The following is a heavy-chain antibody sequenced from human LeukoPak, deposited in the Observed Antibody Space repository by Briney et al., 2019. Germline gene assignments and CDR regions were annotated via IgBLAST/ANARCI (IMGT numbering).Heavy chain of an antibody. Sequence: PGGSLRLSCAASGFTFSIYWMNWVRQAPGKGLEWVANIKQDGSEKYYVDSVKGRFTISRDNAKNSLYLQMNSLRAEDTAVYYCAKDGDTMSGTYYYDMDVWGKGTTVTIS. J-gene: IGHJ6*03. CDR3: AKDGDTMSGTYYYDMDV. CDR2: IKQDGSEK. D-gene: IGHD1-26*01. V-gene: IGHV3-7*01. CDR1: GFTFSIYW.